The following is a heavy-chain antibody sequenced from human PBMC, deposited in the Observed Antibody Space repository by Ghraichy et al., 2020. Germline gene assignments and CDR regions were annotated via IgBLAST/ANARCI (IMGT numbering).Heavy chain of an antibody. V-gene: IGHV3-30*04. J-gene: IGHJ3*02. D-gene: IGHD6-25*01. Sequence: GESLNISCAASGFTFSSYAMHWVRQAPGKGLEWVAHVTPNGRNNYYADSVKGRFTISRDNSRNTVYLQMNSLRADDTAVYFCANGPRSGAFDIWGQGTMVTVSS. CDR1: GFTFSSYA. CDR3: ANGPRSGAFDI. CDR2: VTPNGRNN.